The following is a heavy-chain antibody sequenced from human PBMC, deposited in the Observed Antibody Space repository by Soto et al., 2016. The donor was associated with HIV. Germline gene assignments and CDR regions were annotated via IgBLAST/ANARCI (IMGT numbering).Heavy chain of an antibody. CDR3: ARINTYYYDSSGYDGDYNWFDP. Sequence: QVQLQESGPGLVKPSETLSLICAVSSYSISSGYYWGWIRQPPGKGLEWIGSIYHSGGTYYNPSLRSRVTISVSTSKNQFSLKLRSVTAADTAVYYCARINTYYYDSSGYDGDYNWFDPWGQGTLVTVSS. CDR1: SYSISSGYY. CDR2: IYHSGGT. D-gene: IGHD3-22*01. V-gene: IGHV4-38-2*01. J-gene: IGHJ5*02.